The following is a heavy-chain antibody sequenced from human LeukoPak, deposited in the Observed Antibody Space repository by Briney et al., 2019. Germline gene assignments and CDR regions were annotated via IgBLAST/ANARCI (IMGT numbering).Heavy chain of an antibody. Sequence: PGGSLRLSCAASGIAFRSFTMNWVRQAPGKGLEGVASITPTSSSIFYADSVKGRFTISRDNAKNSLYLQMNSLRAEDTAVYHCATVYYDSSAYGDLDSWGQGTLVTVSS. J-gene: IGHJ4*02. CDR1: GIAFRSFT. CDR2: ITPTSSSI. V-gene: IGHV3-21*01. CDR3: ATVYYDSSAYGDLDS. D-gene: IGHD3-22*01.